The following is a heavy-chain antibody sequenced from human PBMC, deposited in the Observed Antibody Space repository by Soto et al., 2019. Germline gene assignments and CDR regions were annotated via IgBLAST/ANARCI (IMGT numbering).Heavy chain of an antibody. J-gene: IGHJ5*02. CDR3: ARGIKYGAYSRWFVP. Sequence: QVQLVQSGSEVKKPGASVKVSCKASGYTFTSYDINWVRQATGQGLEYLGWMNPNSGNTGYVQKFQGRVTMTRDTSISTAYMELRSLRSEDSAVYFCARGIKYGAYSRWFVPGGQGTLGTVSS. V-gene: IGHV1-8*01. D-gene: IGHD4-17*01. CDR1: GYTFTSYD. CDR2: MNPNSGNT.